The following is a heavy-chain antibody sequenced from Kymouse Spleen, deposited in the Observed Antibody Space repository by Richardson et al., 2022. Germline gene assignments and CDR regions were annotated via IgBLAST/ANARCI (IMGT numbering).Heavy chain of an antibody. D-gene: IGHD6-13*01. CDR1: GFTFSSYG. Sequence: QVQLVESGGGVVQPGRSLRLSCAASGFTFSSYGMHWVRQAPGKGLEWVAVISYDGSNKYYADSVKGRFTISRDNSKNTLYLQMNSLRAEDTAVYYCAKADSSSWYDYYYYYGMDVWGQGTTVTVSS. CDR3: AKADSSSWYDYYYYYGMDV. V-gene: IGHV3-30*18. CDR2: ISYDGSNK. J-gene: IGHJ6*02.